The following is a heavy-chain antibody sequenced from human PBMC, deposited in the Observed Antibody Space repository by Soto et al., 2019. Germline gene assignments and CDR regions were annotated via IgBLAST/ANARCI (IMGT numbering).Heavy chain of an antibody. J-gene: IGHJ4*02. CDR3: TRLIYDSRLNYFYFDL. D-gene: IGHD3-22*01. CDR1: GGSISGRNW. V-gene: IGHV4-4*02. Sequence: QVHLQESGPGLVKPSGTLSLTCVVSGGSISGRNWWSWVRQAPGKGPEWIGEVFHSGDTTYSPSLRSRVTISVDKSKNQFSLNLISVTAADTAVYYCTRLIYDSRLNYFYFDLWGQGALVTVSS. CDR2: VFHSGDT.